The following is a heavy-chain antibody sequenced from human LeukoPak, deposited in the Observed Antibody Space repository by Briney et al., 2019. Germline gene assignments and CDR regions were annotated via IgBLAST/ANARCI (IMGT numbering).Heavy chain of an antibody. CDR1: GFTFSSYS. Sequence: GGSLRLSCAASGFTFSSYSMNWVRQAPGKGLEWVSSISSSSYIYYADSVKGRFTISRDNAKNSLYLQMNSLRAEDTAVYYCARGGYCSSTSCYTGRYFQHWGQGTLVTVSS. V-gene: IGHV3-21*01. J-gene: IGHJ1*01. CDR2: ISSSSYI. D-gene: IGHD2-2*02. CDR3: ARGGYCSSTSCYTGRYFQH.